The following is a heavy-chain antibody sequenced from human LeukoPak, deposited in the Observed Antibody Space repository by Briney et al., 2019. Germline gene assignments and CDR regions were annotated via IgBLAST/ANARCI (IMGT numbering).Heavy chain of an antibody. V-gene: IGHV3-53*01. CDR2: LHAGGNT. CDR3: AKDQYSNTLPEYFQH. J-gene: IGHJ1*01. CDR1: GFVVSSSY. D-gene: IGHD4-11*01. Sequence: GGSLRLSCAASGFVVSSSYMSWVRQTPVKGLEWLSALHAGGNTFFADSVRGRITISRDSSKNTLYLQMNSLRAEDTAVYYCAKDQYSNTLPEYFQHWGQGTLVTVSS.